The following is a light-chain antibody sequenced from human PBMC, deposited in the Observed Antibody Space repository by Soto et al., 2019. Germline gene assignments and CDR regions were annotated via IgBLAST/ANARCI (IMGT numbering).Light chain of an antibody. CDR3: QQYGKT. CDR2: GAS. V-gene: IGKV3-20*01. Sequence: EIVLTQSPGTLSLSPGERATLSCRATQSVSSSYLAWYQQKPGQAPRLLIYGASNRATGIPDRFSGSGSGTDFTLTISRLEPEDFALYYCQQYGKTFGQGTKVEIK. CDR1: QSVSSSY. J-gene: IGKJ1*01.